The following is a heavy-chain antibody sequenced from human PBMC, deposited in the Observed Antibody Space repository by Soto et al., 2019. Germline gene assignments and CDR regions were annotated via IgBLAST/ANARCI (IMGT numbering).Heavy chain of an antibody. Sequence: SETLSLTCAVYGGSFSGYYWSWIRQPPGKGLEWIGEINHSGSTNYNPSLKSRVTISVATSKNQFSLKLSSVTAADTAVYYCAVAAADNWFDPWGQGTLVTVSS. CDR1: GGSFSGYY. CDR2: INHSGST. V-gene: IGHV4-34*01. J-gene: IGHJ5*02. CDR3: AVAAADNWFDP. D-gene: IGHD6-13*01.